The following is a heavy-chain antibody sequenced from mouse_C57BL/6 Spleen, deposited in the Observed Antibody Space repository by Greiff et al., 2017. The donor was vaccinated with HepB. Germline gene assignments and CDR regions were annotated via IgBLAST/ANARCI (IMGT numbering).Heavy chain of an antibody. CDR1: GYTFTSYW. D-gene: IGHD1-1*01. V-gene: IGHV1-52*01. CDR2: IDPSDSET. J-gene: IGHJ4*01. CDR3: ARPYYGSSYSYAMNY. Sequence: QVQLQQPGAELVRPGSSVKLSCKASGYTFTSYWMHWVKQRPIQGLEWIGNIDPSDSETHYNQKFKDKATLTVDKSSSTAYMQLSSLTSEDSAVYYGARPYYGSSYSYAMNYWGQGTSVTVSS.